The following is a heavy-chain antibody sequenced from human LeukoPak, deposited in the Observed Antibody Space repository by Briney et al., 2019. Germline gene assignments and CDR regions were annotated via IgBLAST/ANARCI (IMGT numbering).Heavy chain of an antibody. CDR2: MNPNSGNT. CDR3: ARVRMIVVADGYWFDP. CDR1: GYTFTSYD. D-gene: IGHD3-22*01. V-gene: IGHV1-8*01. Sequence: ASVKVSCKASGYTFTSYDINWVRQATGQGVDWMGWMNPNSGNTGYAQKFQGRVTMTRNTSISTAYMELSSLRSEDTAVYYCARVRMIVVADGYWFDPWGQGTLVTVSS. J-gene: IGHJ5*02.